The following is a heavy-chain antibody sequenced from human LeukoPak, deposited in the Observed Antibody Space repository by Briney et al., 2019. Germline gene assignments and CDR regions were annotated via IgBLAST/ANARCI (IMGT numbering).Heavy chain of an antibody. CDR1: GFTLSTYS. Sequence: RGAPRLSRAAPGFTLSTYSMNWVRPAPGKGLGWVSYITSSGSTIYYADSVKGRFTMSRDNAKNSLYLQVTRLRDEDTAVYYCARARGSMVRNDYWGQGTLVTVSS. CDR2: ITSSGSTI. CDR3: ARARGSMVRNDY. D-gene: IGHD3-10*01. J-gene: IGHJ4*02. V-gene: IGHV3-48*02.